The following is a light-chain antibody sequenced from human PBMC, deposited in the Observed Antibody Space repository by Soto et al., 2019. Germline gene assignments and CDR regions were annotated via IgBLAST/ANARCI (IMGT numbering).Light chain of an antibody. CDR1: QSVSSSY. V-gene: IGKV3D-20*02. CDR2: DAS. J-gene: IGKJ5*01. Sequence: EIVLTQSPATLSLSPGERATLSCGASQSVSSSYLAWYQQKPGLAPRLLIYDASSRATGIPDRFSGSGSGTDFTLTISRLEPEDFAVYYCQQRNVWPPITFGQGTRLEIK. CDR3: QQRNVWPPIT.